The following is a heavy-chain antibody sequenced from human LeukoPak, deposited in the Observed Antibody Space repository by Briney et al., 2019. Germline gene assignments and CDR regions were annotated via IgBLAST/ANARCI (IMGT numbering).Heavy chain of an antibody. D-gene: IGHD5-24*01. J-gene: IGHJ4*02. CDR2: IYYTGST. CDR3: ARGARAGYNLEPFYY. CDR1: GGSMSSYY. Sequence: SETLSLTCTLSGGSMSSYYWSWIRQPPGKGLEWIGYIYYTGSTKYNPSLKSRVTISVDTSKNQFSLKLSSVTAADTAVYYCARGARAGYNLEPFYYWGQGTLVTVSS. V-gene: IGHV4-59*08.